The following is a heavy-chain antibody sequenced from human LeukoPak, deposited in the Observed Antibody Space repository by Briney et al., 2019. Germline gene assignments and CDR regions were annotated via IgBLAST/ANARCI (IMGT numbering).Heavy chain of an antibody. Sequence: SETLSLTCTVSGGSISSSSYSWGWIRQPPGKGLEWIGSVYYSGSTYYNPSLKSRVTISVDTSKNQFSLKLSSVTAADTAVYYCARVRVWDPVHCYAFDYWGQGTLVTVSS. CDR2: VYYSGST. V-gene: IGHV4-39*07. D-gene: IGHD2-2*01. CDR1: GGSISSSSYS. CDR3: ARVRVWDPVHCYAFDY. J-gene: IGHJ4*02.